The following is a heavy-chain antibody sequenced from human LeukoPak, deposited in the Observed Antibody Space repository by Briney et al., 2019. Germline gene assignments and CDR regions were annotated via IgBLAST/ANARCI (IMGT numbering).Heavy chain of an antibody. J-gene: IGHJ4*02. D-gene: IGHD1-1*01. Sequence: GGSMRLSCAASGFTFSNSDMTWVRQAPGKGLGSVSAISSSGDSTYYADSVKGRFTISRDNSKNTLYLQINSLRAEDTALYYCAKLDRTGTTGWWDYWGQGTLVIVSS. CDR2: ISSSGDST. CDR1: GFTFSNSD. V-gene: IGHV3-23*01. CDR3: AKLDRTGTTGWWDY.